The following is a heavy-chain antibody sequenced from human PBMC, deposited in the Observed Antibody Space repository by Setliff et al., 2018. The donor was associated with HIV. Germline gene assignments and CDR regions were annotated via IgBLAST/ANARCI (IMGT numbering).Heavy chain of an antibody. V-gene: IGHV3-48*03. Sequence: GSLRLSCEAFGFIFSSYEMNWVRQAPGKGLEWVSYISSSGTTIYYADSVKGRFTISRDNAKNSLYLQMNSLRAEDTAVYYCARVPYSSSWSFDYWGQGTLVTVSS. CDR1: GFIFSSYE. J-gene: IGHJ4*02. CDR2: ISSSGTTI. D-gene: IGHD6-13*01. CDR3: ARVPYSSSWSFDY.